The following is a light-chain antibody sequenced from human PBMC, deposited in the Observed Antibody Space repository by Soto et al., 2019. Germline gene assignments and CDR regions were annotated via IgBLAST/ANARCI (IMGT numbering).Light chain of an antibody. Sequence: QSALTQPPSASGSPGQSVTISCTGTSSDVGAYNYGSWYQQYPGKAPKLMIYEVNKRPSGVPDRFSGSKSGKTASLTVSGLQPEDEADYQCTSYAGSNIWVFGGGTKVTVL. CDR3: TSYAGSNIWV. CDR1: SSDVGAYNY. J-gene: IGLJ3*02. V-gene: IGLV2-8*01. CDR2: EVN.